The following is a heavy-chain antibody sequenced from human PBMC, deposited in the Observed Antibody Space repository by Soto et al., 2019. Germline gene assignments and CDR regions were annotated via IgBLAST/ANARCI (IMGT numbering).Heavy chain of an antibody. CDR3: ARDNSXXXLDY. Sequence: QVQLVQSGAEVKEPGSSVKVSCKASGGTFGTYAISWVRQAPGQGLEWMGGIIPMLGTRNYPQKFQGRVTITADKSTGTAYMELSRLRSDDTAVYFCARDNSXXXLDYWGQGTPVTVSS. J-gene: IGHJ4*02. CDR2: IIPMLGTR. V-gene: IGHV1-69*06. CDR1: GGTFGTYA. D-gene: IGHD1-26*01.